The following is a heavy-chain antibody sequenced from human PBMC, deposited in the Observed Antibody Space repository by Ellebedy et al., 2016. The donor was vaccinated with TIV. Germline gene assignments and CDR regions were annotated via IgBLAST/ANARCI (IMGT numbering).Heavy chain of an antibody. Sequence: GESLKISCAASGFTFTPYAVNWVRQAPGKGLEWISYISGSSLTIYYADSVKGRFTISRDNAKNSLYLQMSSLTAEDTAVYYCARDMAWGNERVNDALDIWGQGTMVTVSA. CDR2: ISGSSLTI. J-gene: IGHJ3*02. CDR3: ARDMAWGNERVNDALDI. CDR1: GFTFTPYA. V-gene: IGHV3-48*04. D-gene: IGHD7-27*01.